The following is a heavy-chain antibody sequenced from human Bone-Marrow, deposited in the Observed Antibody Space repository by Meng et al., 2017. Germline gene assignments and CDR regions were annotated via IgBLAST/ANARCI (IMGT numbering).Heavy chain of an antibody. V-gene: IGHV3-74*01. CDR2: INSDGSST. CDR3: ARDDWGPIGY. J-gene: IGHJ4*02. CDR1: GITFNNYW. D-gene: IGHD7-27*01. Sequence: VHLVGAGGGLVQPGGSLRLSCVATGITFNNYWMHWVRQAPGKGLVWVSRINSDGSSTSYADSVKGRFTISRDNSKNTLYLQMNSLRAEDTAVYYCARDDWGPIGYWGQGTLVTVSS.